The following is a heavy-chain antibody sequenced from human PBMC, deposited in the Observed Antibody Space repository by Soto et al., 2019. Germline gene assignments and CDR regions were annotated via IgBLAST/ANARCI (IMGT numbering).Heavy chain of an antibody. CDR3: ARVPGGEALYSSGWNNYYYGMDV. D-gene: IGHD6-19*01. Sequence: CTVSGGSISSGGYYWSWIRQHPGKGLEWSGYIYYSGSTYYNPSLKSRLTISVDTSKNQFSLMLRSVTPADTAVYYCARVPGGEALYSSGWNNYYYGMDVWGQGTTVTVSS. V-gene: IGHV4-31*03. CDR2: IYYSGST. J-gene: IGHJ6*02. CDR1: GGSISSGGYY.